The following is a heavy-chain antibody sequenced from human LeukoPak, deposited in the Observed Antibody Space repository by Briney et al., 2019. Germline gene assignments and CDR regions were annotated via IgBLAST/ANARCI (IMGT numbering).Heavy chain of an antibody. CDR3: AKDAYYDSSGYYSGNDAFDI. J-gene: IGHJ3*02. CDR1: GFTFSSYA. CDR2: ISGSGGST. D-gene: IGHD3-22*01. V-gene: IGHV3-23*01. Sequence: GGSLRLSCAASGFTFSSYAMSWVRQAPGRGLEWVSAISGSGGSTYYADSVKGRFTISRDNSKNTLYLQMNSLRAEDTAVYYCAKDAYYDSSGYYSGNDAFDIWGQGTMDTVSS.